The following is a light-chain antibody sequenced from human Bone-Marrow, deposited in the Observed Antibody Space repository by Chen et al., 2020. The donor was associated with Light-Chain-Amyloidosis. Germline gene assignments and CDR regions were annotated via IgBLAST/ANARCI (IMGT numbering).Light chain of an antibody. Sequence: SVLTQPPSASGTPGQRVTISCSGSSSNIGSNTVNWYQQLPGTAPQLLMFSNDQRPSGVPDRFSGPKSGTSASLAISGLQSEDEAEYYCATWDDSLKVIGGGTKLTVL. CDR3: ATWDDSLKV. V-gene: IGLV1-44*01. J-gene: IGLJ3*02. CDR2: SND. CDR1: SSNIGSNT.